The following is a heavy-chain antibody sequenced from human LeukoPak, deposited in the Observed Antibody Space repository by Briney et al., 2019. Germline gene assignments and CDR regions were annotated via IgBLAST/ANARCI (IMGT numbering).Heavy chain of an antibody. CDR3: AKDLHYYYDSSGYSISEAFDI. J-gene: IGHJ3*02. V-gene: IGHV1-46*01. CDR1: GYSFINYY. D-gene: IGHD3-22*01. Sequence: ASVKVSCKTSGYSFINYYIHWVRQAPGQGLEWMGIINPSGGSTSFAQKFQGRVTMTRDMSTSTVYMELNSLRSEDTAVYYCAKDLHYYYDSSGYSISEAFDIWGQGTMVTVSS. CDR2: INPSGGST.